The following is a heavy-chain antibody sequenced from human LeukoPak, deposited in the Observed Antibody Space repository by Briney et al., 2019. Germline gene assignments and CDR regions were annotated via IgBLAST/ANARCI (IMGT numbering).Heavy chain of an antibody. CDR1: GYSISSGYY. Sequence: SETLSLTCTVSGYSISSGYYWGWIRQPPGKGLEWIGSIYHSGRTFYNPSLKSRVTISVDTSKNQFSLKLSSVTAADTAVYYCARGLRRRYSYGYSGDYWGQGTLVTVSS. CDR2: IYHSGRT. V-gene: IGHV4-38-2*02. D-gene: IGHD5-18*01. CDR3: ARGLRRRYSYGYSGDY. J-gene: IGHJ4*02.